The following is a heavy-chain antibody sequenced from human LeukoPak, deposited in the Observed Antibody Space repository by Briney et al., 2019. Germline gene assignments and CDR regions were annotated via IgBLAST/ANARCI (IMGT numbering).Heavy chain of an antibody. J-gene: IGHJ4*02. CDR3: ARDYGSGSYLDY. V-gene: IGHV3-7*01. CDR1: GFTFSSYW. CDR2: IKQDGSEK. Sequence: GGSLRLSCAASGFTFSSYWMSWVRQAPGNGLEWVANIKQDGSEKYYVDSVKGRFTTSRDNAKNSLYLQMNSLRAEDTAVYYCARDYGSGSYLDYWGQGTLVTVSS. D-gene: IGHD1-26*01.